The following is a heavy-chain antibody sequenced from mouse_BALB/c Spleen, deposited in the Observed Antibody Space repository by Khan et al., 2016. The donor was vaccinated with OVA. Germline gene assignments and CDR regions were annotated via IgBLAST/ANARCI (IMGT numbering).Heavy chain of an antibody. J-gene: IGHJ2*01. CDR3: PRSSLLYVDY. D-gene: IGHD6-1*01. CDR2: IDPENGNT. CDR1: GFNIKDYY. Sequence: VRLQQSGAELVRPGALVKLSCKASGFNIKDYYIHWVKQRPEQGLEWIGWIDPENGNTVYDPRFQGKASITADTSSNTAYLQLSSLTSEDTAVYYCPRSSLLYVDYWGQGTTLTVSS. V-gene: IGHV14-1*02.